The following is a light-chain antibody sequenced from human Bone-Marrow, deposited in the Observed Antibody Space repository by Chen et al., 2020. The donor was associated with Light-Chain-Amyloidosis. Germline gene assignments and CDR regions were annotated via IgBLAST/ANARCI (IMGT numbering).Light chain of an antibody. J-gene: IGLJ2*01. V-gene: IGLV2-23*01. CDR1: TSDVGTYNF. CDR2: EDT. Sequence: QPSLLQPASVSGSPGHLITISCTGTTSDVGTYNFFSWYQQHPGKAPQLIIFEDTQRPSGVSTRFSASKSVNTASLRIFRLQAEDEADYYCCSYAGSNTYVFGGGTKLTVL. CDR3: CSYAGSNTYV.